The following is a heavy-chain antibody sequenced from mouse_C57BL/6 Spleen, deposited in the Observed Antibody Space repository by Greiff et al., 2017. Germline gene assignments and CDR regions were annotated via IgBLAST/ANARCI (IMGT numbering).Heavy chain of an antibody. CDR2: ISDGGSYT. D-gene: IGHD1-1*02. CDR1: GFTFSSYA. V-gene: IGHV5-4*01. CDR3: ARGELWWFAY. Sequence: EVQVVESGGGLVKPGGSLKLSCAASGFTFSSYAMSWVRQTPEKRLEWVATISDGGSYTYYPDNVKGRFTISRDNAKNNLYLQMSHLKSEDTAMYYCARGELWWFAYWGQGTLVTVSA. J-gene: IGHJ3*01.